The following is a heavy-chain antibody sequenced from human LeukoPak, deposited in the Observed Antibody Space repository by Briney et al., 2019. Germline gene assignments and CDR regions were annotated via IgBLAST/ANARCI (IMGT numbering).Heavy chain of an antibody. V-gene: IGHV3-9*01. CDR2: ISWNSGSI. Sequence: GRSLRLSCAASGFTFDDYAMHWVRQAPGKGLEWVSGISWNSGSIGYADSVKGRFTISRDNAKNSLYLQMNSLRAEDTALYYCAKEGAESYYGSGRGMDVWGQGTTVTVSS. CDR1: GFTFDDYA. J-gene: IGHJ6*02. D-gene: IGHD3-10*01. CDR3: AKEGAESYYGSGRGMDV.